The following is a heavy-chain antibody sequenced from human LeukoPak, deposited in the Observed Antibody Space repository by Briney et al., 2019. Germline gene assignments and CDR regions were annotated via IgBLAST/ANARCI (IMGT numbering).Heavy chain of an antibody. CDR2: ISGSGGTT. CDR1: GFTFSSYE. CDR3: AKDLWSSGWADTTRSDY. V-gene: IGHV3-23*01. J-gene: IGHJ4*02. Sequence: PGGSLRLSCAASGFTFSSYEMNWVRQAPGKGLEWVSVISGSGGTTYYADSVKGRFTISRDHSKNTVYLQMNSLRAEDTAVYYCAKDLWSSGWADTTRSDYWGQGTLVTVSS. D-gene: IGHD6-19*01.